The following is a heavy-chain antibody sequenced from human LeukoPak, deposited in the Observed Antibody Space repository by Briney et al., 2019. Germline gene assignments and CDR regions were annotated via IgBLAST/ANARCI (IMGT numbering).Heavy chain of an antibody. Sequence: PGGSLRLSCAASGFTFSNHWMSWVRQAPGKGLEWVSAISGSGGSTFYADSVKGRLTISRDNSKNTLYLQMNSLRAEDTAVYYCAKRLYYYDSSGYSDYWGQGTLVTVSS. CDR2: ISGSGGST. V-gene: IGHV3-23*01. CDR1: GFTFSNHW. J-gene: IGHJ4*02. D-gene: IGHD3-22*01. CDR3: AKRLYYYDSSGYSDY.